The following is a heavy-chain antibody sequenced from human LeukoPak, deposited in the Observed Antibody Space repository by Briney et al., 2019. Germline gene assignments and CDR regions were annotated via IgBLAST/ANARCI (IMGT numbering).Heavy chain of an antibody. CDR2: IWYDGSNK. CDR1: GFTFSSYG. J-gene: IGHJ4*02. Sequence: PGGSLRLSCAASGFTFSSYGMHWVRQAPGKGLEWVAVIWYDGSNKYYADSVKGRFTISRDNAKNSLYLQMNSLRAEDTAVYYCARELSITIFGVPIKGGVDYWGQGTLVTVSS. D-gene: IGHD3-3*01. CDR3: ARELSITIFGVPIKGGVDY. V-gene: IGHV3-33*01.